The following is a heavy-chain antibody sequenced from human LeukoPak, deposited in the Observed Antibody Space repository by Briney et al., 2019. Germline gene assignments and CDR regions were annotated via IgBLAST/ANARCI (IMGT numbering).Heavy chain of an antibody. CDR3: AKDQVDTAMVNYYYYYMDV. Sequence: PGGSLRLSCAASGFTFSSYGMHWVRQAPGKGLEWVAGISYDGSNKYYADSVKGRFTISRDNSKNTLYLQMNSLRAEDTAVHYCAKDQVDTAMVNYYYYYMDVWGKGTTVTVSS. V-gene: IGHV3-30*18. D-gene: IGHD5-18*01. J-gene: IGHJ6*03. CDR1: GFTFSSYG. CDR2: ISYDGSNK.